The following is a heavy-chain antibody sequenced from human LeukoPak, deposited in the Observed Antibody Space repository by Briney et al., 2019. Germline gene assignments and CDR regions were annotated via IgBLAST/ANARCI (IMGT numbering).Heavy chain of an antibody. J-gene: IGHJ3*02. V-gene: IGHV3-30*02. CDR3: ARDRDYHDSSVRYDAFDI. CDR1: GFTFSSYG. D-gene: IGHD3-22*01. CDR2: IRYDGSNK. Sequence: RPGGSLRLSCAASGFTFSSYGMHWVRQAPGKGLEWVAFIRYDGSNKYYADSVKGRFTISRDNSKNTLYLQMNSLRAEDTAVYYCARDRDYHDSSVRYDAFDIWGQGTMVTVSS.